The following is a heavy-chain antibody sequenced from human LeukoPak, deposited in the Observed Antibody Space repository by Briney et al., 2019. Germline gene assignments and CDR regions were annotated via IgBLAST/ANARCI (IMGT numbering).Heavy chain of an antibody. J-gene: IGHJ3*02. Sequence: GASLQISCKGSGYSFTSYWIGWVRQLPGKGLEWMGIIYPGDSDTRYSSSFQGQVTISADKSISTAYLQWSSLKASDTAMYYCARLRGYDSSGYYYRLSSFYAFDIWGQGTMVTVSS. D-gene: IGHD3-22*01. CDR3: ARLRGYDSSGYYYRLSSFYAFDI. CDR1: GYSFTSYW. V-gene: IGHV5-51*01. CDR2: IYPGDSDT.